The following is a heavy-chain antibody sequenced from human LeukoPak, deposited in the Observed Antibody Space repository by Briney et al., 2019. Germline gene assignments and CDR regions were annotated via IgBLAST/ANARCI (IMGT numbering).Heavy chain of an antibody. J-gene: IGHJ4*02. CDR3: GRDPGYSAFDS. V-gene: IGHV6-1*01. Sequence: PSQTLSLTCAISGDSVSSRTAAWNWVRQSPSRGLEWLGRTYYRRSRWFNDYALSVKSRITINPDASRNHFSLQLTSVIPDDTAVYYCGRDPGYSAFDSWGQGTLVIVSS. CDR2: TYYRRSRWFN. CDR1: GDSVSSRTAA. D-gene: IGHD5-24*01.